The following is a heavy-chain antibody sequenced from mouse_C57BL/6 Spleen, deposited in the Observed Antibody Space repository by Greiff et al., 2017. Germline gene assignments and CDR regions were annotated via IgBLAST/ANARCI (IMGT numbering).Heavy chain of an antibody. Sequence: VQLKQSGPGLVKPSQSLSLTCSVTGYSITSGYYWNWIRQFPGNKLEWMGYISYDGSNNYNPSLKNRISITRDTSKNQFFLKLNSVTTEDTATYYCARRTYDGYSHFDYWGQGTTLTVSS. D-gene: IGHD2-3*01. CDR2: ISYDGSN. V-gene: IGHV3-6*01. CDR3: ARRTYDGYSHFDY. CDR1: GYSITSGYY. J-gene: IGHJ2*01.